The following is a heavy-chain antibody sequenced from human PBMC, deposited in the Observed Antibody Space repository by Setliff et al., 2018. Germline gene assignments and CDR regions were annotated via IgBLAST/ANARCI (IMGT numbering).Heavy chain of an antibody. CDR1: GGTFSSYA. Sequence: ASVKVSCKASGGTFSSYAISWVRQAPGQGLEWMGGFDPEDGETIYAQKFQGRVTMTEDTSTDTAYMELSSLRSEDTAVYYCASSRDYNFWSGYYSPLDYWGQGTLVTVSS. J-gene: IGHJ4*02. V-gene: IGHV1-24*01. CDR3: ASSRDYNFWSGYYSPLDY. D-gene: IGHD3-3*01. CDR2: FDPEDGET.